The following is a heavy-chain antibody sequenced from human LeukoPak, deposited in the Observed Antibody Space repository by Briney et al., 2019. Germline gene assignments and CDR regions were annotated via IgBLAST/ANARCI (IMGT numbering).Heavy chain of an antibody. CDR1: GGSISSYY. CDR3: ARAIAAAGSFNWFDP. CDR2: IYYSGST. Sequence: SETLSLTCTVSGGSISSYYWSWIRQPPGKGLGWIGYIYYSGSTNYNPSLKSRVTISVDTSKNQFSLKLSSVTAADTAVYYCARAIAAAGSFNWFDPWGQGTLVTVSP. J-gene: IGHJ5*02. V-gene: IGHV4-59*01. D-gene: IGHD6-13*01.